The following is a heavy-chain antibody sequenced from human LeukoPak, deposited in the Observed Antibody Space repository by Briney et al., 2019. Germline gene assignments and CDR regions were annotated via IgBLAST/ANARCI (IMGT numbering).Heavy chain of an antibody. CDR3: AKDLHNLNYYGSGSYAVDP. J-gene: IGHJ5*02. D-gene: IGHD3-10*01. CDR2: ISYDGSNK. V-gene: IGHV3-30*18. CDR1: GFTFSSYG. Sequence: GSLRLSCAASGFTFSSYGMHWVRQAPGKGLEWVAVISYDGSNKYYADSVKGRFTISRDNSKNTLYLQMNSLRAEDTAVYYCAKDLHNLNYYGSGSYAVDPWGQGALVTVSS.